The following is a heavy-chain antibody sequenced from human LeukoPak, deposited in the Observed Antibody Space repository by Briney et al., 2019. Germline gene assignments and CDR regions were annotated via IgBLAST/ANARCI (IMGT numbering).Heavy chain of an antibody. J-gene: IGHJ4*02. CDR3: ATPGIAAAGTLGGDY. V-gene: IGHV3-33*03. CDR2: IWYDGSQR. Sequence: GGSLRLSCVASGFIFSTYGLHWVRQSPGRGLEWVAVIWYDGSQRYYADSVKGRFTISRDNAKNSLYLQMNSLRAEDTAVYYCATPGIAAAGTLGGDYWGQGTLVTVSS. D-gene: IGHD6-13*01. CDR1: GFIFSTYG.